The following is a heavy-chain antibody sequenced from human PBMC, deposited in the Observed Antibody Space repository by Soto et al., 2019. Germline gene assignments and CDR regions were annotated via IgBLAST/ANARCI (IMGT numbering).Heavy chain of an antibody. J-gene: IGHJ4*02. V-gene: IGHV1-3*01. Sequence: ASVKVSCKASGYTFTSYAMHWVRQAPGQRLEWMGWINAGNGNTKYSQKFRGRVTITRDTSASTAYMELSSLRSEDTAVYYCARSGDGYNQIVWGQGTLVTVSS. CDR2: INAGNGNT. CDR3: ARSGDGYNQIV. D-gene: IGHD5-12*01. CDR1: GYTFTSYA.